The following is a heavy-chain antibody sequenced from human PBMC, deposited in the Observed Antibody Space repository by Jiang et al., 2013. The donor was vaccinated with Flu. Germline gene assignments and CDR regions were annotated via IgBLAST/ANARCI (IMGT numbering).Heavy chain of an antibody. V-gene: IGHV4-4*02. CDR2: IYHSGST. CDR3: ARERHFAFHYYYYGMDV. J-gene: IGHJ6*02. D-gene: IGHD2/OR15-2a*01. Sequence: GPGLVKPSGTLSLTCAVSGGSISSSNWWSWVRQPPGKGLEWIGEIYHSGSTNYNPSLKSRVTISVDKSKNQFSLKLSSVTAADTAVYYCARERHFAFHYYYYGMDVWGQGTTVTVSS. CDR1: GGSISSSNW.